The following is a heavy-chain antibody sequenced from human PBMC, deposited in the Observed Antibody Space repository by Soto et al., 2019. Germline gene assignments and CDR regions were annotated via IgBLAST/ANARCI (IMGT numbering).Heavy chain of an antibody. D-gene: IGHD2-21*02. Sequence: ASVKVSCKSSGYTFSSYYMHWVRQAPGQGLEWMGIINPSGGSTTYAQKFQGRVTMTRDTSTSTVYMELSSLRSEDTAVYYCARDRVVVTANPDASEIWGQGTMVTVS. CDR3: ARDRVVVTANPDASEI. V-gene: IGHV1-46*01. CDR1: GYTFSSYY. J-gene: IGHJ3*02. CDR2: INPSGGST.